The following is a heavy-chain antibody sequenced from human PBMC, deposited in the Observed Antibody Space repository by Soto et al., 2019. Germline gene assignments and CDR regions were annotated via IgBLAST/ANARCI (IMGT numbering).Heavy chain of an antibody. J-gene: IGHJ4*02. CDR1: ACTLTSYT. D-gene: IGHD2-15*01. CDR3: ARELLGY. CDR2: INAGNGNT. Sequence: ASVKVSCKASACTLTSYTVHWVRQAPGQRLEWMGWINAGNGNTKYSQKFQGRVTITRDTSASTAYMELSSLRSEDTAVYYCARELLGYWGQGTLVTVSS. V-gene: IGHV1-3*01.